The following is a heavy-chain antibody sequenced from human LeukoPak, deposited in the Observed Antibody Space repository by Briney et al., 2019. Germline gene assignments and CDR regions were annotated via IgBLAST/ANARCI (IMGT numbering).Heavy chain of an antibody. CDR3: ARRLDDGDLYYYYYGMDV. CDR1: GFTFSSYE. Sequence: GGSLTLSCAASGFTFSSYEMNWVRQAPGKGLEWIAYISNSGSTRYYADSVKGRFTISRDTASNSLYLQMHSLRDDDAAVYYCARRLDDGDLYYYYYGMDVWGRGTTVTVSS. J-gene: IGHJ6*02. V-gene: IGHV3-48*03. CDR2: ISNSGSTR. D-gene: IGHD4-17*01.